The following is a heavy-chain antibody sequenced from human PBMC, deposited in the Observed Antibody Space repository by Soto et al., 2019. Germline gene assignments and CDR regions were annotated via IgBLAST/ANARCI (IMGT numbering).Heavy chain of an antibody. V-gene: IGHV1-69*01. Sequence: QVQLVQSGAEVKKPGSSVKVSCKASGGTFSSYAISWVRQAPGQGLEWMGGIIPIFGTANYAQKFQGRVTITADESTSTAYMELSSLRSEDTAVYYCATLNIVVVPAAITNGMDVWGQGTTVTVS. CDR3: ATLNIVVVPAAITNGMDV. CDR2: IIPIFGTA. D-gene: IGHD2-2*02. J-gene: IGHJ6*02. CDR1: GGTFSSYA.